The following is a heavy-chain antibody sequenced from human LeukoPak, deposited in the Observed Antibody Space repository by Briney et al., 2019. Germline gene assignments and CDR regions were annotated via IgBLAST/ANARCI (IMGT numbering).Heavy chain of an antibody. CDR3: ARQEYSSGWNFDY. D-gene: IGHD6-19*01. J-gene: IGHJ4*02. V-gene: IGHV4-31*03. CDR1: GGSISSGAYY. CDR2: IYYSGST. Sequence: PSQTLSLTCTVSGGSISSGAYYWSWIRQHPGKGLEWIGYIYYSGSTYYNPSLKSRVTISVDTSKNQFSLKLSSVTAADTAVYYCARQEYSSGWNFDYWGQGTLVTVSS.